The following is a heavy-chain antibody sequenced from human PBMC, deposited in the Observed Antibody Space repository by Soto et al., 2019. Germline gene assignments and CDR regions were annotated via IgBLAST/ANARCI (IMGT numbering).Heavy chain of an antibody. J-gene: IGHJ6*02. CDR3: ARQQEDRIGQYHYNYGKDV. Sequence: GESLKICCNGSGYTFTNYWIGWVRQMPGKGLEWMGIIYPGDSDTRYSPSFQGQVTISADKSISTAYLQWSSLKASDTAMYYCARQQEDRIGQYHYNYGKDVWGQGTTVTVSS. V-gene: IGHV5-51*01. CDR2: IYPGDSDT. CDR1: GYTFTNYW.